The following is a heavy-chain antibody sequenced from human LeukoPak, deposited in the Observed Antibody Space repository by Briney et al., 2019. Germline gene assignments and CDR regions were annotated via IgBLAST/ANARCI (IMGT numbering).Heavy chain of an antibody. CDR3: AKDAPRGAVAGVFDY. V-gene: IGHV3-9*01. CDR1: GFTFDDYA. J-gene: IGHJ4*02. Sequence: GGSLRLSCAASGFTFDDYAMHWVRQAPGKGLEWVSGISWNSGSIGYADSVEGRFTISRDNAKNSLYLQMNSLRAEDTALYYCAKDAPRGAVAGVFDYWGQGTLVTVSS. D-gene: IGHD6-19*01. CDR2: ISWNSGSI.